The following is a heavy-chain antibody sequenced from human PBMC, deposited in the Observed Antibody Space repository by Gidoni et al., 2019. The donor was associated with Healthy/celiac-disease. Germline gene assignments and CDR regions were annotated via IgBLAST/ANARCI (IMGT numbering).Heavy chain of an antibody. J-gene: IGHJ4*02. V-gene: IGHV1-8*01. Sequence: QVQLVQSGAEVTKPGASVKVSCKASGYTFTSYDINWVRQATGQGLEWMGWMNPNSGNTGYAQKFQGRVTMTRNTSISTAYMELSSLRSEDTAVYYCARGSRSSGWWAGITNFDYWGQGTLVTVSS. D-gene: IGHD6-19*01. CDR1: GYTFTSYD. CDR2: MNPNSGNT. CDR3: ARGSRSSGWWAGITNFDY.